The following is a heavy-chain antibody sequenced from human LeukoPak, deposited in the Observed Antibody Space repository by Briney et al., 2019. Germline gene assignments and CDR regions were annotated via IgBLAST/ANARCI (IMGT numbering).Heavy chain of an antibody. J-gene: IGHJ2*01. CDR3: ARVAAPPWYSDL. CDR2: IYYSGST. V-gene: IGHV4-31*03. D-gene: IGHD6-13*01. CDR1: GGSISSGGYY. Sequence: PSETLSLTCTVSGGSISSGGYYWSWIRQHPGKGLEWIGYIYYSGSTYYNPSLKSRVTISVDTSKNQFSLKLSSVTAADTAVYYCARVAAPPWYSDLWGRGTLVTVSS.